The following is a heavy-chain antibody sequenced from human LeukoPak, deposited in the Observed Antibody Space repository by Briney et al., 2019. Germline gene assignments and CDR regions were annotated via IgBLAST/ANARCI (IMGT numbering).Heavy chain of an antibody. CDR1: GFTFSSYA. CDR2: ISYDGSNK. V-gene: IGHV3-30-3*01. J-gene: IGHJ3*02. Sequence: GGSLRLPCAASGFTFSSYAMHWVRQAPGKGLEWVAVISYDGSNKYYADSVKGRFTISRDNSKNTLYLQMNSLRAEDTAVYYCARVPFGEYAFDIWGQGTMVTVSS. D-gene: IGHD3-10*01. CDR3: ARVPFGEYAFDI.